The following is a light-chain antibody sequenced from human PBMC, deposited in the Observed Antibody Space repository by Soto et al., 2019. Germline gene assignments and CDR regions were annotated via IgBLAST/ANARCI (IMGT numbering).Light chain of an antibody. CDR1: TVPVTSGHY. CDR3: LLSYSDAVV. V-gene: IGLV7-46*01. J-gene: IGLJ2*01. Sequence: QAVVTQEPSLTVSPGGTVTLTCGSTTVPVTSGHYPYWFQHKPGQAPRVLIYDPNYKHSWTPARFSGSLLGGKAALTLSGAQPEDEADYYCLLSYSDAVVFGGGTKLTVL. CDR2: DPN.